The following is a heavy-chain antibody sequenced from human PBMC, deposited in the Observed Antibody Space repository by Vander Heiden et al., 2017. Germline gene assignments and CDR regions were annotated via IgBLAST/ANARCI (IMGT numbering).Heavy chain of an antibody. J-gene: IGHJ4*02. CDR3: ARKRGYSYGWRGDY. D-gene: IGHD5-18*01. CDR2: IISNDEK. V-gene: IGHV2-26*01. CDR1: GFSLSNARMG. Sequence: QVTLKESGPVLVKPTETLTLTCTVSGFSLSNARMGVSWIRQPPGKARQWLAHIISNDEKSYSTALKSRLTNSKDTSKSQVVLNMTNMDPVDKATYYCARKRGYSYGWRGDYWGQGTLVTVSS.